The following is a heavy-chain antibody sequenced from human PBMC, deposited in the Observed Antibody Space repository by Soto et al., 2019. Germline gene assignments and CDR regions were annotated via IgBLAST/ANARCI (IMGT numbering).Heavy chain of an antibody. J-gene: IGHJ3*02. CDR2: IWYDGSNK. CDR3: AGGSRGAFDI. V-gene: IGHV3-33*01. D-gene: IGHD3-10*01. Sequence: QVQLVESGGGVVQPGRSLRLSCAASGFTFSSYGMHWVRQAPGKGLEWVAVIWYDGSNKYYADSVKGRFTISRDNSKNTLYLQMNSLRAEDTAVYYCAGGSRGAFDIWGQGTMVTVSS. CDR1: GFTFSSYG.